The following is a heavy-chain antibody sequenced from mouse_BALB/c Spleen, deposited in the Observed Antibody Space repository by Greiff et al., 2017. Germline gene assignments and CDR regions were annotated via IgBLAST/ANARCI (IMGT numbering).Heavy chain of an antibody. D-gene: IGHD1-2*01. CDR3: ARAGATTALDY. J-gene: IGHJ2*01. V-gene: IGHV3-6*02. CDR1: GYSITSGYY. Sequence: EVKLLESGPGLVKPSQSLSLTCSVTGYSITSGYYWNWIRQFPGNKLEWMGYISYDGSNNYNPSLKNRISITRDTSKNQFFLKLNSVTTEDTATYYCARAGATTALDYWGQGTTLTVSS. CDR2: ISYDGSN.